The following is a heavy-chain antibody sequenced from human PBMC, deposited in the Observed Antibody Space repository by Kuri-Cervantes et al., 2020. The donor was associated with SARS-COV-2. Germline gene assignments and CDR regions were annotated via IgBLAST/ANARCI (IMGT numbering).Heavy chain of an antibody. D-gene: IGHD2-2*01. CDR3: ARGGAGYCSSTSCYLAFDI. CDR2: IYHSGST. J-gene: IGHJ3*02. CDR1: NYSISSGYY. V-gene: IGHV4-38-2*02. Sequence: GSLRLSCTVSNYSISSGYYWGWIRQPPGKGLEWIGSIYHSGSTYYNPSLKSRVTISVDTSKNQFSLKLSSVTAADTAVYYCARGGAGYCSSTSCYLAFDIWGQGTMVTVSS.